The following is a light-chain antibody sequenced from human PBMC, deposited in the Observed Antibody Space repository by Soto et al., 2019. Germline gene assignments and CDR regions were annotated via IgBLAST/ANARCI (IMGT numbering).Light chain of an antibody. CDR2: EVS. V-gene: IGLV2-23*02. CDR1: SSDVGSYNL. Sequence: QSALTQPASVSGSPGQSITISCTGTSSDVGSYNLVSWYQRHPGKAPKLMIYEVSKRPSGVSNRFSGSKSGNTASLTISGLQAEDEADYYCCSYAGSSSAVFGGGTQLTVL. CDR3: CSYAGSSSAV. J-gene: IGLJ7*01.